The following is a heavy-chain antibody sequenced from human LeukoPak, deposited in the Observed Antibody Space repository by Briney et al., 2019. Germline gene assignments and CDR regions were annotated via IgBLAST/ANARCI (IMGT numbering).Heavy chain of an antibody. V-gene: IGHV3-7*01. D-gene: IGHD1-14*01. CDR1: GCTFSTYW. J-gene: IGHJ5*02. CDR3: ARAGSIS. CDR2: IKQDGSEK. Sequence: GGSLRLSCAASGCTFSTYWMSWVRQAPGKGLEWVANIKQDGSEKYYVDSVKGRFSISRDNAKNSLYLQMSSLRAEDTAVYYCARAGSISWGQGTLVIVSS.